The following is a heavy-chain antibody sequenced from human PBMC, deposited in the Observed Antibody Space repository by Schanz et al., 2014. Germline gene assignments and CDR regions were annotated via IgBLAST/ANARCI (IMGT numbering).Heavy chain of an antibody. Sequence: QLQLQESGPGLVKPSETLSLTCTVSGGSISSSSYYWAWIRQPPGKGLEWIGSIFYSGSTYYNPSLKSRVTISVDTSKNQFSLKLSSVTAADTAVYYCARDALGGPHNWFDPWGQGTLVSVSS. V-gene: IGHV4-39*07. J-gene: IGHJ5*02. D-gene: IGHD3-16*01. CDR1: GGSISSSSYY. CDR2: IFYSGST. CDR3: ARDALGGPHNWFDP.